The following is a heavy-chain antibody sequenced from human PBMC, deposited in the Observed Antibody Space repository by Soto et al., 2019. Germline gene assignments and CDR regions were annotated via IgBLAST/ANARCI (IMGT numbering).Heavy chain of an antibody. CDR1: GVSISNYY. CDR3: ARAGYSGNYSGMDV. D-gene: IGHD5-12*01. J-gene: IGHJ6*02. CDR2: IYTSGNT. Sequence: PSETLSLPCIVSGVSISNYYWSWIRQPAGKGLEWIGRIYTSGNTNYNPSLKSRVTMSLDTSKNQLSLRLTSMTAADTAVYFCARAGYSGNYSGMDVWGQGTTVTVSS. V-gene: IGHV4-4*07.